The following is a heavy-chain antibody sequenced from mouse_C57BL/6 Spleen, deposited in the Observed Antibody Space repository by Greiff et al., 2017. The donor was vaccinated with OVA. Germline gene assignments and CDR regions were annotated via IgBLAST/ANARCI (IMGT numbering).Heavy chain of an antibody. CDR2: IYPRSGNT. CDR3: ARSTVVAGNAMDY. CDR1: GYTFTSYG. D-gene: IGHD1-1*01. Sequence: QVHVKQSGAELARPGASVKLSCKASGYTFTSYGISWVKQRTGQGLEWIGEIYPRSGNTYYNEKFKGKATLTADKSSSTAYMELRSLTSEDSAVYFFARSTVVAGNAMDYWGQGTSVTVSS. J-gene: IGHJ4*01. V-gene: IGHV1-81*01.